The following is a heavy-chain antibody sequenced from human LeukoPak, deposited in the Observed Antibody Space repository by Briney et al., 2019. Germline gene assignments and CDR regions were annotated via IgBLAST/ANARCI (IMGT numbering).Heavy chain of an antibody. J-gene: IGHJ6*02. CDR1: GFTFRTYG. V-gene: IGHV3-33*01. D-gene: IGHD3-10*01. Sequence: GGSLRLSCEASGFTFRTYGMHWVCQAPGRGLEWVAVIWYDGSHEQYADSVKGRFTISRDNSKNTLYLQMNSLRAEDTAVYYCVRYYQEAYGLDVWGQGTTVTVSS. CDR2: IWYDGSHE. CDR3: VRYYQEAYGLDV.